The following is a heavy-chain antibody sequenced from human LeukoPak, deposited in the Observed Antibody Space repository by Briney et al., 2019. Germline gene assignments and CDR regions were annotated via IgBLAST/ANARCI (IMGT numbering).Heavy chain of an antibody. CDR1: GGTFSSYA. D-gene: IGHD6-13*01. Sequence: SVKVSCKASGGTFSSYAISWVRQAPGQGLEWMGGIIPIFGTANYAQKFQGRVTITADESTSTAYMELSSLRSEDTAVYYCASGKTTAHKSSSWYRPQRYYYYGMDVWGQGTTVTVSS. V-gene: IGHV1-69*13. J-gene: IGHJ6*02. CDR3: ASGKTTAHKSSSWYRPQRYYYYGMDV. CDR2: IIPIFGTA.